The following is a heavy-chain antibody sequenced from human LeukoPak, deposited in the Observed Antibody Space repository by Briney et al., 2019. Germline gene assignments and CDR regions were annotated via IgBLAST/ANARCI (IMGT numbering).Heavy chain of an antibody. CDR1: GFTFRSYA. V-gene: IGHV3-23*01. CDR2: ISGSGGST. Sequence: GGSLRLSCAASGFTFRSYAMSWVRQAPGKGLEWVSAISGSGGSTYYADSVKGRFTISRDNSKNTLYLQMNSLRAEDTAVYYCAKDGSYSSSWFDYWGQGTLVTVSS. J-gene: IGHJ4*02. D-gene: IGHD6-13*01. CDR3: AKDGSYSSSWFDY.